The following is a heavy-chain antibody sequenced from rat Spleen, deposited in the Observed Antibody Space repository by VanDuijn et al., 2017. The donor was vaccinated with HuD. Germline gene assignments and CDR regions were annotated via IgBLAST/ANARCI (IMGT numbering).Heavy chain of an antibody. CDR3: ARNYPGKDVMDA. CDR2: ISTGGGNT. Sequence: EVQLVKSGGGLVQPGRSMKLSCAASGFTFSNYYMAWVRQAPTKGLEWVASISTGGGNTYYRDSVKGRFTISRDNAKSTLYLQMDSLRSEDTATYYCARNYPGKDVMDAWGQGASVTVSS. J-gene: IGHJ4*01. V-gene: IGHV5-25*01. D-gene: IGHD1-4*01. CDR1: GFTFSNYY.